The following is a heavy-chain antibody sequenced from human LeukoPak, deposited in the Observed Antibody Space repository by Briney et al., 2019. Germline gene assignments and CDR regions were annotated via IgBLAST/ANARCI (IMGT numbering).Heavy chain of an antibody. D-gene: IGHD6-13*01. CDR1: GYTFTGYY. CDR3: ARVEMTYSSSWYVC. V-gene: IGHV1-2*02. J-gene: IGHJ4*02. CDR2: INPNSGGT. Sequence: GASVKVSCKASGYTFTGYYMHWVRQAPGQGLEWMGWINPNSGGTNYAQKFQGRVTMTRDTSISTAYMELSRLRSDDTAVYYCARVEMTYSSSWYVCWGQGTLVTVSS.